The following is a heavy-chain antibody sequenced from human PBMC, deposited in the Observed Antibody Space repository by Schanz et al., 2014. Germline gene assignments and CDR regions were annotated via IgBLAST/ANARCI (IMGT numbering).Heavy chain of an antibody. D-gene: IGHD2-8*01. J-gene: IGHJ5*01. CDR3: AKWEDIVPEPEPMRGWFDS. CDR1: GFTVSANY. CDR2: IDYAGST. Sequence: EVQVVESGGGLVQPGGSLRLSCAVSGFTVSANYMIWVRQPPGKGLEWVSLIDYAGSTNYADSVKGRMTVSRDTSKNALFLQMDSLRAADTAFYYCAKWEDIVPEPEPMRGWFDSWGQGILVTVSS. V-gene: IGHV3-66*01.